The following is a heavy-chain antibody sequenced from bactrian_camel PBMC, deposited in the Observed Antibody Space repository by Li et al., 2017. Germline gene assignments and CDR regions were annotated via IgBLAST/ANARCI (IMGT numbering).Heavy chain of an antibody. CDR1: GNIISTTC. Sequence: VQLVESGGGSVQAEGSLRLSCAASGNIISTTCVAWFRQAPGKGLEWVSSIYHDGSNAYYADSVKGRFTISRDNYKNTVYLQMNSLQSEDTALYYCAAYRDGGTSNFAYWGQGTQVTVS. V-gene: IGHV3S6*01. CDR2: IYHDGSNA. J-gene: IGHJ6*01. D-gene: IGHD5*01. CDR3: AAYRDGGTSNFAY.